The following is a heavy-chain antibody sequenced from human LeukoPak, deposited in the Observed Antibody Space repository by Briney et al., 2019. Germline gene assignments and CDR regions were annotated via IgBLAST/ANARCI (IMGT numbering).Heavy chain of an antibody. CDR1: GGTFNSYA. CDR2: IIPIFGTA. CDR3: ARGETLGTKLSSGWYPVAY. V-gene: IGHV1-69*13. J-gene: IGHJ4*02. D-gene: IGHD6-19*01. Sequence: ASVKVSFKASGGTFNSYAISWVRQAPGQGLEWMGGIIPIFGTANYAQKFQGRVTITADASTTTAYMEVSSLRSEDTAVYYCARGETLGTKLSSGWYPVAYWGQGTLVTVSS.